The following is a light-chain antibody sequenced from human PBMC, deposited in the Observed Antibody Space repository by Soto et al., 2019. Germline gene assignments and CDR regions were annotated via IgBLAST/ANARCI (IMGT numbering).Light chain of an antibody. V-gene: IGKV1-39*01. Sequence: DIQMTQSPSSLSASVGDRVTITCRASQSISSYLNWYQHKPGKAPNLLIYAATTLQSGVPSRFSGSGSGTDFTLTISSLQPEEFATYYCQQSYSNPRTFGQGTKVDIK. CDR3: QQSYSNPRT. CDR1: QSISSY. J-gene: IGKJ1*01. CDR2: AAT.